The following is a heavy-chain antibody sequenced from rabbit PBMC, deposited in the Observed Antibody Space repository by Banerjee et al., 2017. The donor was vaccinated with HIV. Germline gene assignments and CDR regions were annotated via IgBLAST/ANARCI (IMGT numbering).Heavy chain of an antibody. CDR2: IYAGSSGST. CDR1: GIDFSSSYW. CDR3: ARDAAATSGYSFKL. J-gene: IGHJ4*01. V-gene: IGHV1S40*01. Sequence: QSLEESGGGLVQPGASLTLTCTASGIDFSSSYWICWVRQAPGKGLEWIACIYAGSSGSTYYASWAKGRFTISKTSSTTVTLQMTSLTAADTATYFCARDAAATSGYSFKLWGPGTLVTVS. D-gene: IGHD1-1*01.